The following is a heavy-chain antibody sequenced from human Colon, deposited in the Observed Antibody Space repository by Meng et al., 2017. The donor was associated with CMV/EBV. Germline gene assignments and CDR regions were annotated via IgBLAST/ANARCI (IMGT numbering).Heavy chain of an antibody. Sequence: GESLKISCAASGFTFASHTMTWVRQAPGKRLEWVSSISSRKSHIYYADSVKGRFTISRDDAQNSLSLQMNSLRVEDSAVYYCARVEGSVTSPLDYWGQGTLVTVSS. J-gene: IGHJ4*02. V-gene: IGHV3-21*01. D-gene: IGHD4-17*01. CDR1: GFTFASHT. CDR3: ARVEGSVTSPLDY. CDR2: ISSRKSHI.